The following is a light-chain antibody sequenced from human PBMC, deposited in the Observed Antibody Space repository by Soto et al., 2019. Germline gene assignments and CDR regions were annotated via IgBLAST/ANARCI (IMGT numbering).Light chain of an antibody. Sequence: DIQMKQSPSTLAASVGDRVTISCRARQTMSSWLAWYQQTAGKAPKLLIYKASTLKSGVPSRFSGSRSGTEFTLTIRSLEPDDFATNHCQHYNSYSEAFGQGTKVDIK. CDR2: KAS. CDR3: QHYNSYSEA. J-gene: IGKJ1*01. CDR1: QTMSSW. V-gene: IGKV1-5*03.